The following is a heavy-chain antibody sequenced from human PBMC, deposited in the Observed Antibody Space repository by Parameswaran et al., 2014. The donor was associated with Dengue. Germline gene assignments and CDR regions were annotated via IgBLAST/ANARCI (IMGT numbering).Heavy chain of an antibody. Sequence: WIRQPPGKGLEWIGYIYYSGSTNYNPSLKSRVTISVDTSKNQFSLRLSSVTAADTAVYYCARDNGSGTGGKPSFDYWGQGTLVTVSS. J-gene: IGHJ4*02. D-gene: IGHD3-10*01. CDR3: ARDNGSGTGGKPSFDY. CDR2: IYYSGST. V-gene: IGHV4-59*01.